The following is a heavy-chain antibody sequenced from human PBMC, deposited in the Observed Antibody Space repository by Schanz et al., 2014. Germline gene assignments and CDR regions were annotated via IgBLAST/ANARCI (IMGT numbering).Heavy chain of an antibody. CDR1: GFTFSSHW. CDR3: ARAGYDADNWFDP. Sequence: EVQLVESGGGLVQPGGSLRLSCAASGFTFSSHWMHWVRQDPGKGLVWVARINSVGSNTDYADSVTGRFTISRDNAKNTLYLQMTSLRAEDTAVYYCARAGYDADNWFDPWGQGTLVTVSS. CDR2: INSVGSNT. V-gene: IGHV3-74*02. J-gene: IGHJ5*02. D-gene: IGHD2-2*01.